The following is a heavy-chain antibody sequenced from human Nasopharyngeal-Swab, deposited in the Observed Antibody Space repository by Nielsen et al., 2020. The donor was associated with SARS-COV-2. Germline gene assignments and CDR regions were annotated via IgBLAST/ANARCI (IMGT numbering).Heavy chain of an antibody. J-gene: IGHJ4*02. Sequence: GESLKISCAASGFTFSSYGMHWVRQAPGKGLEWVAVISYDGSNKYYADSVKGRFTISRDNSKNTLYLQMNSPRAEDTAVYYCAKDWSRDCGGDCSGYWGQGTLVTVSS. CDR3: AKDWSRDCGGDCSGY. CDR2: ISYDGSNK. V-gene: IGHV3-30*18. CDR1: GFTFSSYG. D-gene: IGHD2-21*02.